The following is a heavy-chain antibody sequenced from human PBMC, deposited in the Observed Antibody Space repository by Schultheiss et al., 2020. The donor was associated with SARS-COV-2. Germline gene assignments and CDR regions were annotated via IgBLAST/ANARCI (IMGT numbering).Heavy chain of an antibody. CDR2: ISYDGSNE. CDR1: GFTFSSYG. V-gene: IGHV3-30*18. Sequence: GGSLRLSCAASGFTFSSYGMHWVRQAPGKGLEWVAVISYDGSNEYYADPVKGRFIISRDNSKNTLYLQMNSLRAEDTAVYYCAKEGWELLTPDYWGQGTLVTVSS. D-gene: IGHD1-26*01. J-gene: IGHJ4*02. CDR3: AKEGWELLTPDY.